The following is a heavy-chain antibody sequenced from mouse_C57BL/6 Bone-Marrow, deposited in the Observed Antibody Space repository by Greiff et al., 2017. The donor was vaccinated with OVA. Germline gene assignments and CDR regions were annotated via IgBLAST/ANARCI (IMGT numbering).Heavy chain of an antibody. D-gene: IGHD1-1*01. CDR3: ARPVGGPYFDV. Sequence: QVQLKESGAELARPGASVKLSCKASGYTFTSYGISWVKQRTGQGLEWIGEIYPRSGNTYYNEKFKGKATLTADKSSSTAYMELRSLTSEDSAVYFCARPVGGPYFDVGGTGTTVTVSS. CDR2: IYPRSGNT. V-gene: IGHV1-81*01. J-gene: IGHJ1*03. CDR1: GYTFTSYG.